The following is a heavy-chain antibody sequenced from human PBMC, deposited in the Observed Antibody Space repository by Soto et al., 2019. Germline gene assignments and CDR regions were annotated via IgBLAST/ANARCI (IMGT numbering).Heavy chain of an antibody. J-gene: IGHJ4*02. D-gene: IGHD3-16*01. CDR3: VHLLTGGRFDS. CDR2: IYWDDDK. Sequence: QITLKESGPSLVKPTETLTLTCTFSGFSLSSSGVGVAWIRQPPGTPLEWLALIYWDDDKYTSPSLKSRLTIPKDTSKNQVVLLMTNMDPVDTATYFCVHLLTGGRFDSWGQGTLVTVSS. V-gene: IGHV2-5*02. CDR1: GFSLSSSGVG.